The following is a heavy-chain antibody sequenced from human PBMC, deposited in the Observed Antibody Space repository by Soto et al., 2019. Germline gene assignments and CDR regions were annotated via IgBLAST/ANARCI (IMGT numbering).Heavy chain of an antibody. D-gene: IGHD6-19*01. CDR1: NGSISSSNW. J-gene: IGHJ4*02. V-gene: IGHV4-4*02. CDR3: ARAVAGLDFDY. Sequence: HVQLQESGPGLVKPSGTLSLTCAVSNGSISSSNWWNWVRQPPGMELEWIGEIYHTGSTNYNPSLKSRDTISVDKSKNQFSLRLNSVTAADTAVYYCARAVAGLDFDYWGQGTLVTVSS. CDR2: IYHTGST.